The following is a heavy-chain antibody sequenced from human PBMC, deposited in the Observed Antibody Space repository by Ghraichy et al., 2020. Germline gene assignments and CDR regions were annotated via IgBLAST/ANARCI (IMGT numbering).Heavy chain of an antibody. CDR3: ARGRSAIAASANPSFYFAY. V-gene: IGHV6-1*01. J-gene: IGHJ4*02. CDR2: TYYRSKWFN. CDR1: GDSVSSNSAA. D-gene: IGHD6-13*01. Sequence: SETLSLTCAISGDSVSSNSAAWNWIRQSPSRGLEWLGRTYYRSKWFNDYAVSVESRITINSDTSKNQFSLQLSSVTPEDTAVYFCARGRSAIAASANPSFYFAYWGQGILVTVSS.